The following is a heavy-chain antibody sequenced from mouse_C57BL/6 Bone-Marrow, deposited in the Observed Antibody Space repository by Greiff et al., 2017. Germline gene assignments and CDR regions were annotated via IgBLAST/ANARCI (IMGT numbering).Heavy chain of an antibody. V-gene: IGHV1-55*01. CDR3: ARPYYSNYWYFDV. CDR1: GYTFTSYW. D-gene: IGHD2-5*01. J-gene: IGHJ1*03. CDR2: IYPGSGST. Sequence: QVQLQQPGAELVKPGASVKMSCKASGYTFTSYWITWVKQRPGQGLEWIGDIYPGSGSTNYNEKFKSKATLTVDTSSSTAYMQLSSLTSEDSAVYYCARPYYSNYWYFDVWGTGTKVTVSA.